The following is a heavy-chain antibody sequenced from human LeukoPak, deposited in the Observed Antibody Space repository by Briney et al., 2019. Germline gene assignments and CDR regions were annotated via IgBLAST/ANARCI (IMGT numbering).Heavy chain of an antibody. D-gene: IGHD1-1*01. Sequence: GGSLRLSCAASGFTVSSNYMSWVRQAPGKGLEWVAVISYDGINKYYADSVKGRFTISRDSSKSTIYLQMNSLRAEDTAVYYCAREGTGTFDYWGQGTLVTVSS. J-gene: IGHJ4*02. CDR3: AREGTGTFDY. V-gene: IGHV3-30-3*01. CDR1: GFTVSSNY. CDR2: ISYDGINK.